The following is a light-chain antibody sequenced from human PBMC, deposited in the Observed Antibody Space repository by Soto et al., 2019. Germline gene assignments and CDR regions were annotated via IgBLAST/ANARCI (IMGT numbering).Light chain of an antibody. CDR2: GAS. Sequence: DIQMTQSPSSLSASVGDRVTITCRTSQSINIYLNWYQQKVGEPPRLLIFGASNLQSGVPSRFSGGGVGTHFTLTISSLQAEDFATYYCQQGYTKSPLTFAGGTKV. CDR3: QQGYTKSPLT. V-gene: IGKV1-39*01. J-gene: IGKJ4*01. CDR1: QSINIY.